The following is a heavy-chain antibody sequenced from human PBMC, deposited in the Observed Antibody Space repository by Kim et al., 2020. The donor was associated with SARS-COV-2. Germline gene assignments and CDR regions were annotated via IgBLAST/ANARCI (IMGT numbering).Heavy chain of an antibody. Sequence: GGSLRLSCAASGFTFSSYSMNWVRQAPGKGLEWVSSISSSSSYIYYADSVKGRFTISRDNAKNSLYLQMNSLRAEDTAVYYCARPIKGVSGSSVWDYWGQGTLVTVSS. CDR3: ARPIKGVSGSSVWDY. J-gene: IGHJ4*02. CDR1: GFTFSSYS. V-gene: IGHV3-21*04. CDR2: ISSSSSYI. D-gene: IGHD1-26*01.